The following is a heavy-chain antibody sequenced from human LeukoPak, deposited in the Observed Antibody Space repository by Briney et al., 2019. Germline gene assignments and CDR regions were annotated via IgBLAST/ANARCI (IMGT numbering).Heavy chain of an antibody. CDR2: IPYDGSNK. D-gene: IGHD5-24*01. J-gene: IGHJ4*02. V-gene: IGHV3-30*02. CDR1: GFSFSSYG. Sequence: PGGSLRLSCAGSGFSFSSYGMHWVRQAPGKGLEWVTFIPYDGSNKYYADSVKGRFTISRDNSKNTLSLQMNSLRAEDTAIYYCANGPTKDGYHYYFDYWGQGTLVTVSS. CDR3: ANGPTKDGYHYYFDY.